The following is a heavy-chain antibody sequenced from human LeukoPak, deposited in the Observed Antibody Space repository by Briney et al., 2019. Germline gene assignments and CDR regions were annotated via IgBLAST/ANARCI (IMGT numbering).Heavy chain of an antibody. Sequence: PSETLSLTCTVSGGSISSSSYYWGWIRQPPGKGLEWIGSIYYSGSTYYNPSLKSRVTISVDTSKNQFSLKLSSVTAADTAVYYCARDFAFGSNWFDPWGQGTLVTVSS. V-gene: IGHV4-39*07. CDR3: ARDFAFGSNWFDP. D-gene: IGHD3-16*01. CDR1: GGSISSSSYY. CDR2: IYYSGST. J-gene: IGHJ5*02.